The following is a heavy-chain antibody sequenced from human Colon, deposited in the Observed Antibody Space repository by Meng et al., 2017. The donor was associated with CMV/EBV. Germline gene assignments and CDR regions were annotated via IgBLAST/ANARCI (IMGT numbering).Heavy chain of an antibody. CDR2: ITGASDYI. J-gene: IGHJ6*02. V-gene: IGHV3-21*01. CDR3: ARVRDSKLYYGMDV. Sequence: GESLKISWSSSGLNFSSYIFNWVRHVPGKGLEWVGSITGASDYIYVVASLRGRFTISRDNAQNSLSLQMNSLRAGDTAVYYCARVRDSKLYYGMDVWGQGTTVTVSS. D-gene: IGHD2-15*01. CDR1: GLNFSSYI.